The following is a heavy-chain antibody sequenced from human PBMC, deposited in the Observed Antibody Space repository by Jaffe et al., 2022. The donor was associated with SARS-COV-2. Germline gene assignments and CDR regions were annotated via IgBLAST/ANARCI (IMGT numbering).Heavy chain of an antibody. CDR2: IYYSGST. J-gene: IGHJ4*02. Sequence: QLQLQESGPGLVKPSETLSLTCTVSGGSISSSSYYWGWIRQPPGKGLEWIGSIYYSGSTYYNPSLKSRVTISVDTSKNQFSLKLSSVTAADTAVYYCARLLRLLGFDYWGQGTLVTVSS. CDR3: ARLLRLLGFDY. V-gene: IGHV4-39*01. CDR1: GGSISSSSYY. D-gene: IGHD6-25*01.